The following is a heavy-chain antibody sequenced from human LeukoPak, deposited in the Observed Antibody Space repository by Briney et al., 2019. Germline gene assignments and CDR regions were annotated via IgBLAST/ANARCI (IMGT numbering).Heavy chain of an antibody. J-gene: IGHJ5*02. CDR2: ISAYNGNT. D-gene: IGHD1-26*01. V-gene: IGHV1-18*01. CDR1: GYTFTSYG. CDR3: ARHSGSYGSDWFDP. Sequence: ASVKVSFKASGYTFTSYGISWVRQAPGQGLEWMGWISAYNGNTNYAQKLQGRVTMTTDTSTSTAYMELRSLRSDDTAVYYCARHSGSYGSDWFDPWGQGTLVTVSS.